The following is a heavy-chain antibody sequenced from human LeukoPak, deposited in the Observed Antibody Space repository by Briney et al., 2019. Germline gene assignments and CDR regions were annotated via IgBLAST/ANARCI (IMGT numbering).Heavy chain of an antibody. D-gene: IGHD6-13*01. J-gene: IGHJ6*02. CDR2: MNPNSGNT. CDR3: ARVIAPLYYYYGMDV. Sequence: ASVKVSCKASGYTFTSYDINWVRQATGQGLEWMGMMNPNSGNTGYAQKFQGRVTMTRNTSISTAYMELSSLRSEDTAVYYCARVIAPLYYYYGMDVWGQGTTVTVSS. CDR1: GYTFTSYD. V-gene: IGHV1-8*01.